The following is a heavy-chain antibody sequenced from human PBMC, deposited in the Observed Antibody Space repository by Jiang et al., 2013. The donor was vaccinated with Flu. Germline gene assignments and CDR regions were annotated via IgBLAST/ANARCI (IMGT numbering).Heavy chain of an antibody. J-gene: IGHJ4*01. Sequence: SQTLSLTCAISGDSVSSNRVTWTWIRQSPSRGLEWLGRTYYRSHWNYDYAVSVRGRMTITPDTSKNQFSLQLNSITPEDTAVYFCVRLVGNSWFDYWGQGILVTVSS. CDR2: TYYRSHWNY. CDR1: GDSVSSNRVT. CDR3: VRLVGNSWFDY. D-gene: IGHD2-15*01. V-gene: IGHV6-1*01.